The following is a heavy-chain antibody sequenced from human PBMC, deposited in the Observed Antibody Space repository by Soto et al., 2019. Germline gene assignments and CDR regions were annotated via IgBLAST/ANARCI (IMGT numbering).Heavy chain of an antibody. D-gene: IGHD6-13*01. V-gene: IGHV3-7*01. CDR1: GFTFSSYW. J-gene: IGHJ4*02. CDR3: ARGGRIAAAGKVGY. CDR2: IKQDGSEK. Sequence: PGVSLRLSCAASGFTFSSYWMSWVRQAPGKGLEWVANIKQDGSEKYYVDSVKGRFTISRDNAKNSLYLQMNSLRAEDTAVYYCARGGRIAAAGKVGYWGQGTLVTVSS.